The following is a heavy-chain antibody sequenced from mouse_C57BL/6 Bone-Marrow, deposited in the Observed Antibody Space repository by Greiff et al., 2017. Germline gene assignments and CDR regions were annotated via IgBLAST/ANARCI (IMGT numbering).Heavy chain of an antibody. D-gene: IGHD3-1*01. CDR3: ARDWHLKKAMDY. J-gene: IGHJ4*01. V-gene: IGHV1-53*01. CDR1: GYTFTSYW. Sequence: VQLQQPGTELVKPGASVKLSCKASGYTFTSYWMHWVKQRPGQGLEWIGNINPSNGGTNYNEKFKSKATLTVEKSSSTAYMQLSSLTSEDSAVYYCARDWHLKKAMDYWGQGTSVTVSS. CDR2: INPSNGGT.